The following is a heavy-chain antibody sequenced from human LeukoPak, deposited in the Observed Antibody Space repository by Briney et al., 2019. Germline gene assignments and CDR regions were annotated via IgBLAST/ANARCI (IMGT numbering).Heavy chain of an antibody. Sequence: GGPLRLSCAASGFTFSSYAMSWVRQAPGKGLEWVSAISGSGGSTYYADSVKGRFTISRDNSKNTLYPQMNSLRAEDTAVYYCAKDSYYDSSGYYGYWGQGTLVTVSS. J-gene: IGHJ4*02. CDR1: GFTFSSYA. V-gene: IGHV3-23*01. D-gene: IGHD3-22*01. CDR2: ISGSGGST. CDR3: AKDSYYDSSGYYGY.